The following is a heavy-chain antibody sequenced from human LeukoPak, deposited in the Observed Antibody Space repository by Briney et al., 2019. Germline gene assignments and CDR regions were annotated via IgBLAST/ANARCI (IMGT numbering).Heavy chain of an antibody. CDR3: ATAMATYSGTFDI. CDR2: IYATGNT. Sequence: PSETLSLTCTVSGGSFSNYYWSWIRQPAGKGLEWIGRIYATGNTNYDPSLKSRVTMSVDTSKNQFSLKLSSVTAADTAVYYCATAMATYSGTFDIWGQGTMVTVSS. V-gene: IGHV4-4*07. J-gene: IGHJ3*02. D-gene: IGHD5-24*01. CDR1: GGSFSNYY.